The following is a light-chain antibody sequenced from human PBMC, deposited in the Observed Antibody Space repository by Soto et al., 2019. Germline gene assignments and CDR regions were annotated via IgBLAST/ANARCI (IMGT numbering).Light chain of an antibody. V-gene: IGLV2-11*01. CDR2: DVS. CDR3: CSYAGRYTYV. J-gene: IGLJ1*01. CDR1: STDIGGYNY. Sequence: QPVLTQPRSVSGSPGQSVTISCSGTSTDIGGYNYVSWYQQHPGKAPKLMIYDVSKRPSGVPDRFSGSKSGSTASLTISGLQTDDEADYYCCSYAGRYTYVFGTGTKLTVL.